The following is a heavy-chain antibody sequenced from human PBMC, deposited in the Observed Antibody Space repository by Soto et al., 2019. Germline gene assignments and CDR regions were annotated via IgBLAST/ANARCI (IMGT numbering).Heavy chain of an antibody. Sequence: SETLSLTCNVSGGSIRSYYWSWVRQPAGKALEWIGRVYTTGSTNYNPSLRSRVSISVDKSKKKFSLTVTSVTAADTAVYYCAREGASGFGMDVWGQGNTVTVSS. CDR1: GGSIRSYY. CDR3: AREGASGFGMDV. J-gene: IGHJ6*02. V-gene: IGHV4-4*07. D-gene: IGHD1-26*01. CDR2: VYTTGST.